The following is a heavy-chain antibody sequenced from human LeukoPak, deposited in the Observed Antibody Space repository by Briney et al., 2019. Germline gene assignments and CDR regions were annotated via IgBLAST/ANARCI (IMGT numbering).Heavy chain of an antibody. D-gene: IGHD2-15*01. J-gene: IGHJ5*02. CDR1: GYTFTAYY. Sequence: ASVKVSCKASGYTFTAYYMHWVRQAPGQGLEWMGWINPNSGGTNYAQKFQGRVTMTRDTSISTAYMELSRLRSDDTAVYYCARAVVVVAATILYNWFDPWGQGTLVTVSS. CDR3: ARAVVVVAATILYNWFDP. CDR2: INPNSGGT. V-gene: IGHV1-2*02.